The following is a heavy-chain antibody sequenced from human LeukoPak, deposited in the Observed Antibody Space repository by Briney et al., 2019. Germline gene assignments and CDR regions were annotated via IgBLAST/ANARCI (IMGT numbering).Heavy chain of an antibody. CDR2: ISYDGAHK. V-gene: IGHV3-30*04. J-gene: IGHJ4*02. CDR1: GFTFSIYA. CDR3: ARDVQTVGATTGGLDY. Sequence: GGSLRLSCAVFGFTFSIYAMHWVRQAPGKGLECEAVISYDGAHKYYADSVKGRVTISRDNSKNTLYLQMNSLRAEDTAVYYCARDVQTVGATTGGLDYWGQGTLVTVSS. D-gene: IGHD1-26*01.